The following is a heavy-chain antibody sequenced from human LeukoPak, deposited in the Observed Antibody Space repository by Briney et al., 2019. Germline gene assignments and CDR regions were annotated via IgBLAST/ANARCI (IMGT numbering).Heavy chain of an antibody. CDR1: GFTFSSYA. CDR3: VKDPFYGGNPLDYFDY. Sequence: PGGSLRLSCSASGFTFSSYAMHWVRQAPGKGLECVSALTGDGGRTYYADSVKGRFTISRDNSKNTLYLQMSSLRVEDTAVYYCVKDPFYGGNPLDYFDYWGQGTLVAVSS. D-gene: IGHD4-23*01. J-gene: IGHJ4*02. CDR2: LTGDGGRT. V-gene: IGHV3-64D*06.